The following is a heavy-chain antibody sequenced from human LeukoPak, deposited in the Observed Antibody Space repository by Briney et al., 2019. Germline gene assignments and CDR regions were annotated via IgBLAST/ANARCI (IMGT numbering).Heavy chain of an antibody. D-gene: IGHD2-2*01. V-gene: IGHV3-48*01. CDR2: ISSSGSTT. CDR3: AMRGDILVIPATYMFDY. CDR1: GFTFSSYT. Sequence: PGGSLRLSCAASGFTFSSYTMNWVRQAPGKGLEWVSYISSSGSTTYYADSVKGRFTISRDNAKNSLYLQMNSLRAEDTAVYYCAMRGDILVIPATYMFDYWGQGNLVTVSS. J-gene: IGHJ4*02.